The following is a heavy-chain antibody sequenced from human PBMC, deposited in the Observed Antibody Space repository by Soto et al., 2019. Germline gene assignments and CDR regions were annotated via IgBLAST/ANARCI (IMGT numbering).Heavy chain of an antibody. CDR3: AKGDIAVAGTSLFDP. D-gene: IGHD6-19*01. Sequence: EVQLVESGGGLVQPGRSLSLSCAASGFTFDDYAMHWVRQAPGKGPEWVSGISWYSGSIGYADSVKGRFTLSRDNAKNSLYLQMNSLRAEDTALYYCAKGDIAVAGTSLFDPWGQGTLVTASS. CDR2: ISWYSGSI. V-gene: IGHV3-9*01. CDR1: GFTFDDYA. J-gene: IGHJ5*02.